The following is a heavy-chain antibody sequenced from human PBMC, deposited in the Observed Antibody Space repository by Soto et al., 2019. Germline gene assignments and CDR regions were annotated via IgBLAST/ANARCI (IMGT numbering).Heavy chain of an antibody. CDR1: GYTFTSFG. CDR2: ITTDKGKT. V-gene: IGHV1-18*01. CDR3: ATHAPEFDY. J-gene: IGHJ4*02. D-gene: IGHD2-2*01. Sequence: QVQLVQSGPEVKKPGASVKVSCKTSGYTFTSFGISWVRQAPGQGLEWMGWITTDKGKTNYEQKFQGRVTITTDTSTSTAYMELRSLISDDTAVYYCATHAPEFDYWGQGILVTVSS.